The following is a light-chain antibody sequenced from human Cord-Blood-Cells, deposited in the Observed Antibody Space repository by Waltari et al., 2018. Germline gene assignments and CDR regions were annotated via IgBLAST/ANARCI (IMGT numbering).Light chain of an antibody. CDR2: GAS. V-gene: IGKV3-20*01. CDR1: QSVSSSY. CDR3: QKYGSSPT. J-gene: IGKJ4*01. Sequence: TVLTHAPVTLSFSPVERSTRPCRPSQSVSSSYLPWYQQKPGQAPRLLTYGASSRATGIPDRFSGSGSGTDFTRTISSLEPEDFAVYYCQKYGSSPTFGGGTKVEIK.